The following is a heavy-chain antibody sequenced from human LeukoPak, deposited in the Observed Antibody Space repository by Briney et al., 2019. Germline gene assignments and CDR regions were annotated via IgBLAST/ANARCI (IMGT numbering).Heavy chain of an antibody. CDR1: GASLSSYY. CDR2: ISDTGKT. D-gene: IGHD2/OR15-2a*01. J-gene: IGHJ4*02. V-gene: IGHV4-59*01. CDR3: ATGYYEPFDT. Sequence: SETLSLTCSVSGASLSSYYWDWLRQTPGKGLEWMGYISDTGKTESNPSLKSRASISLDTSKKQFSLRLTSVTAADSAFYYCATGYYEPFDTWGPGILVTVSS.